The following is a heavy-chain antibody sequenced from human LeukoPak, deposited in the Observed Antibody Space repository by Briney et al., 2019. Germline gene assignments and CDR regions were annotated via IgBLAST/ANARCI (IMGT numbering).Heavy chain of an antibody. Sequence: SETLSLTCTVSGGSINYYYWSWIRQPAGKGLEWIGRIYTSGSTNYNPSLKSRVTISVDTSKNQFSLKLSSVTAADTAVYYCAKGLRHGAFDVWGQGTMVTVSS. CDR2: IYTSGST. J-gene: IGHJ3*01. D-gene: IGHD4-17*01. CDR3: AKGLRHGAFDV. V-gene: IGHV4-4*07. CDR1: GGSINYYY.